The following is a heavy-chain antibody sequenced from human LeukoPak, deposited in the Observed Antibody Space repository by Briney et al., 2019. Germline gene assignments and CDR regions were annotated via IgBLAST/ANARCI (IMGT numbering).Heavy chain of an antibody. D-gene: IGHD2-15*01. CDR3: ARDAGYCSGGSCLYFDY. CDR2: IYTSGST. CDR1: GGSISSGSYY. Sequence: SQTLSLTCTVSGGSISSGSYYWSWTRQPAGKGLEWIGRIYTSGSTNYNPSLKSRVTISVDTSKNQFSLKLSSVTAADTAVYYCARDAGYCSGGSCLYFDYWGQGTLVTVSS. J-gene: IGHJ4*02. V-gene: IGHV4-61*02.